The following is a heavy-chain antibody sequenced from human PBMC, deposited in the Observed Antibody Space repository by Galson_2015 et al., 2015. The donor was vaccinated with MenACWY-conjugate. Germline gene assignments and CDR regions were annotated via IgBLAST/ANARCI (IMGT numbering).Heavy chain of an antibody. V-gene: IGHV3-23*01. D-gene: IGHD3-9*01. Sequence: SLRLSCAASGFTFSSYAMSWVRQAPGKGLEWVSAISGSGGSTYYADSVKGRFTISRDNSKNTLYLQMNSLRAEDTAVYYCAKQDTPYYDILTGYYSQGPIDYWGQGTLVTVSS. CDR2: ISGSGGST. CDR3: AKQDTPYYDILTGYYSQGPIDY. CDR1: GFTFSSYA. J-gene: IGHJ4*02.